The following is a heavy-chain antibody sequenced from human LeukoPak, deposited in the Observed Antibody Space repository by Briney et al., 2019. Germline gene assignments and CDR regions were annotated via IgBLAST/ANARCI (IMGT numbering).Heavy chain of an antibody. CDR3: AKSRVPAAIPVFGSDDAFDI. CDR2: IRYDGSNK. D-gene: IGHD2-2*02. Sequence: GGSLRLSCAASGFTFSSYGMHWVRQAPGKGLEWVAFIRYDGSNKYYADSVKGRFTISRDNSKNMLYLQMNSLRAEDTAVYYCAKSRVPAAIPVFGSDDAFDIWGQGTMVTVSS. J-gene: IGHJ3*02. V-gene: IGHV3-30*02. CDR1: GFTFSSYG.